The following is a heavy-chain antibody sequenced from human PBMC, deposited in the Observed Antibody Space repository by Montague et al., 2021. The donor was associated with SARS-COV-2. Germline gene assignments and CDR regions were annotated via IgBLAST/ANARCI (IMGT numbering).Heavy chain of an antibody. V-gene: IGHV4-4*02. Sequence: SETLSLTCAVSGASISSDNWWNWVRQSPGKGLGWIGEICQAVGTNYNPSLKRLGTIAVDNFSNQVPLKMTSVTAADTAIYYCARVVRGCSGHSCYFDPWGQGTLVTVSS. CDR1: GASISSDNW. CDR2: ICQAVGT. J-gene: IGHJ5*02. CDR3: ARVVRGCSGHSCYFDP. D-gene: IGHD2-2*01.